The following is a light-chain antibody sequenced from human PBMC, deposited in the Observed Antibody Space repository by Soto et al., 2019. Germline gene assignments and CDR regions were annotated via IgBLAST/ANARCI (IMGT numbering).Light chain of an antibody. J-gene: IGKJ2*01. CDR2: GAS. CDR1: QTVSSSY. V-gene: IGKV3-20*01. CDR3: QQYGSSPYT. Sequence: EIVLTQSPGTLSLSPGERATLSCRARQTVSSSYLAWYQQKPGQAPRLLIYGASSRATGIPDRFSGSGSGTDFTLTISILEPEDFAVYYCQQYGSSPYTFGQGTKLEIK.